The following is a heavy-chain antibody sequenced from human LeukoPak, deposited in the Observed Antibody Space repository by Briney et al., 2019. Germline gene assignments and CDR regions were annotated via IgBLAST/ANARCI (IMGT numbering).Heavy chain of an antibody. Sequence: ASVTVSFKSTGYTFTSHDINWVRQATGQGLEWMGWVNPKSGNTVYAQKFQGRVIFTRNTSISTAYMQLSSLRSEDTAVYYCARGMIYYYSTDVWGKGTTVTVSS. D-gene: IGHD3-16*01. CDR2: VNPKSGNT. J-gene: IGHJ6*04. V-gene: IGHV1-8*03. CDR3: ARGMIYYYSTDV. CDR1: GYTFTSHD.